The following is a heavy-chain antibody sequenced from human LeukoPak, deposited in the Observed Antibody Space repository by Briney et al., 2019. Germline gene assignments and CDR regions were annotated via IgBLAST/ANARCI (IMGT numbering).Heavy chain of an antibody. Sequence: KPSETLSLTCAVYGGSFSGYYWSWIRQPPGKGLEWIGEINHSGSTNYNPSLKSRVTISVDTSENQFSLKLSSVTAADTAVYYCARAEGYCSSTSCYGYWFDPWGQGTLATVSS. V-gene: IGHV4-34*01. CDR1: GGSFSGYY. D-gene: IGHD2-2*01. CDR2: INHSGST. CDR3: ARAEGYCSSTSCYGYWFDP. J-gene: IGHJ5*02.